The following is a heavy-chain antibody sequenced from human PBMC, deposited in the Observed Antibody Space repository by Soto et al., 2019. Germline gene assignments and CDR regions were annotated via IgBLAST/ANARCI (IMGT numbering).Heavy chain of an antibody. CDR3: ALAAFPRSNWFDP. CDR1: GYTFTSYG. J-gene: IGHJ5*02. CDR2: ISAYNGNT. D-gene: IGHD6-13*01. V-gene: IGHV1-18*04. Sequence: RASVKVSCKASGYTFTSYGISWVRQAPGQGLEWMGWISAYNGNTNYAQKLQGRVTMTTDTSTSTAYMELRSLRSDDTAVYYCALAAFPRSNWFDPWGQGTLVTVSS.